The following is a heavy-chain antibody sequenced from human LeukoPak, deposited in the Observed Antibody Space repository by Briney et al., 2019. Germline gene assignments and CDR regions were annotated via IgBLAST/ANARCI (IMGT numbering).Heavy chain of an antibody. D-gene: IGHD4/OR15-4a*01. V-gene: IGHV4-34*01. CDR3: AGVRAGANRAFDV. CDR1: GGSFSGYY. J-gene: IGHJ3*01. CDR2: INHSGNT. Sequence: PSETLSLTCAVYGGSFSGYYWTWIRQPPGKGLEWIGEINHSGNTNYNPSLKSRVATSVDTSKNQFSLKLSSVTAADTAVYYCAGVRAGANRAFDVWGQGTVVAVSS.